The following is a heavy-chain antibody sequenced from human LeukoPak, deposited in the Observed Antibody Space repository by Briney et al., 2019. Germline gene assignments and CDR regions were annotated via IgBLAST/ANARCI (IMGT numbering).Heavy chain of an antibody. CDR1: GGSISSHY. CDR2: IYYSGNT. CDR3: ARINSGWYFDY. V-gene: IGHV4-59*11. D-gene: IGHD6-19*01. J-gene: IGHJ4*02. Sequence: PSETLSLTCIVSGGSISSHYWTWIRQPREKGLEYIGYIYYSGNTNYNPSLKSRVTISVDRSKNQISLKLTSVTAEDTAVYYCARINSGWYFDYWGQGTLVTVSS.